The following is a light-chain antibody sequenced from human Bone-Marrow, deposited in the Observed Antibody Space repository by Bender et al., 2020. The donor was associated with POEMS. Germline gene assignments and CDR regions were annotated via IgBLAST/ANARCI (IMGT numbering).Light chain of an antibody. CDR3: CSYSGIATV. CDR2: EAS. J-gene: IGLJ1*01. Sequence: QSALTQPASVSGSPGQSIVISCTGSNNDVGAYNLVSWYQQHPGTAPKLMIYEASERPSGVSNRFSGSKSGNTASLTISGLQAEDEADYYCCSYSGIATVFGTGTKVSVL. V-gene: IGLV2-23*02. CDR1: NNDVGAYNL.